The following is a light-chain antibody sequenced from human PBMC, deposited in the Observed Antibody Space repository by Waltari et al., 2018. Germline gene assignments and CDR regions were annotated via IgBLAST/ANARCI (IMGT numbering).Light chain of an antibody. CDR2: GAS. V-gene: IGKV3-20*01. CDR1: QSVSSSY. J-gene: IGKJ3*01. Sequence: EIVLTQSPGTLSLSPGESATLTCRASQSVSSSYLAWYQQKPGQAPRLLIYGASSRATGIPDRFSGSGSGTDFTLTISRLEPEDFAVYYCQQYGSSPLFTFGPGTKVDIK. CDR3: QQYGSSPLFT.